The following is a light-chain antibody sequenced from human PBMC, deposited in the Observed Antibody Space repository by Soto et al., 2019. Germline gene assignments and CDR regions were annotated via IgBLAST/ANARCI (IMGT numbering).Light chain of an antibody. Sequence: QTVVTQEPSFSVSPGGTDTLTCGLSSGSVSTNYYPAWYQQAPGQAPRTLIYNTYTRSSGVPDRFSGSILGTKAALTITGAQADDESDYYCVLYMGSGTWVFGGGTKLTVL. CDR1: SGSVSTNYY. J-gene: IGLJ3*02. V-gene: IGLV8-61*01. CDR2: NTY. CDR3: VLYMGSGTWV.